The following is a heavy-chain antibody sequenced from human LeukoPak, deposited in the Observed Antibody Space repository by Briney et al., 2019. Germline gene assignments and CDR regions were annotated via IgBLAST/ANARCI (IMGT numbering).Heavy chain of an antibody. CDR1: GFTFSSYG. J-gene: IGHJ4*02. CDR2: ISYDGSNK. D-gene: IGHD4-17*01. Sequence: GGSLRLSCAASGFTFSSYGMHWVRQAPGKGLEWVAVISYDGSNKYYADSVKGRFTISRDNSKNTLYLQMNSLRAEDTAVYYCAKDMTTVTTSDYWGQGTLVTVSS. V-gene: IGHV3-30*18. CDR3: AKDMTTVTTSDY.